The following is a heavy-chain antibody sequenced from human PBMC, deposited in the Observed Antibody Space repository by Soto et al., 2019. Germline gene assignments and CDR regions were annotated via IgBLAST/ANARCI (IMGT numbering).Heavy chain of an antibody. CDR3: VRGSYGDYDS. CDR2: LDPSSTYI. V-gene: IGHV3-21*02. J-gene: IGHJ5*01. Sequence: EVQLVESGGGLVKPGGSLRLSCAASGFTFSAYTMNWVRQAPGKGLEWVSSLDPSSTYIYYADSVKGRFTLSRDNAKNSLFLRMNSLRADDTVRYYCVRGSYGDYDSCGQGTLVTGAS. CDR1: GFTFSAYT. D-gene: IGHD4-17*01.